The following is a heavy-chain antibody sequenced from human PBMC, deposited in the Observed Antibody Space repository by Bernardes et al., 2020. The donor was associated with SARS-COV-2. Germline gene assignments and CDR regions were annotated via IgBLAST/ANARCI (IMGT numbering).Heavy chain of an antibody. Sequence: GGSLRLSCAASGFTFSSYAMHWVRQAPGKGLEWVAVISYDGSNKYYADSVKGRFTISRDNSKNTLYLQMNSLRAEDTAVYYCAREGAARFIYYFDYWGQGTLVTVSS. V-gene: IGHV3-30-3*01. CDR1: GFTFSSYA. J-gene: IGHJ4*02. CDR2: ISYDGSNK. CDR3: AREGAARFIYYFDY. D-gene: IGHD6-6*01.